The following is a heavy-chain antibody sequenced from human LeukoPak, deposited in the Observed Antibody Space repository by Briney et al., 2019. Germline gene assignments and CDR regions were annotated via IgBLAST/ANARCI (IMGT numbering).Heavy chain of an antibody. J-gene: IGHJ4*02. Sequence: SQTLSLTCTVSGGSISSGDYYWSWIRHPPGKGLEWVGYIYYSGSTYYNPSLKSRVTISVDTSKKQFSLKLSSVTAADTAVYYCARRTCSDILTGCSWYFDYCGQGDLVTVSS. CDR1: GGSISSGDYY. V-gene: IGHV4-30-4*08. CDR3: ARRTCSDILTGCSWYFDY. CDR2: IYYSGST. D-gene: IGHD3-9*01.